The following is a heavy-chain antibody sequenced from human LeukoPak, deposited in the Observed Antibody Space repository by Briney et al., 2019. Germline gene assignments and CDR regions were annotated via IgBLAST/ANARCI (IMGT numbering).Heavy chain of an antibody. V-gene: IGHV3-11*01. D-gene: IGHD3-10*01. CDR2: ISPSGTVI. CDR1: GFTVSSNY. CDR3: ARDYNC. Sequence: PGGSLRLSCAASGFTVSSNYMSWIRQAPGKGLEWVSYISPSGTVIYYGDSVKGRFTISRDNAKKSLYLQMNSLRAEDTAVYYCARDYNCWGQGTLVTVSS. J-gene: IGHJ4*02.